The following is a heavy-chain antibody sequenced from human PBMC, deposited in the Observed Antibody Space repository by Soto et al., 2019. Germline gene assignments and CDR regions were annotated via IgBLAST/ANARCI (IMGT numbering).Heavy chain of an antibody. V-gene: IGHV1-46*01. J-gene: IGHJ4*02. Sequence: ASVKVSCRTSGFTFSTYYLHWVRQATGQGLEWMAMINPKADGTEYAQKFQGRATLARDTSTNTVYMDLSSLRSEDTAVYYCARSGYDFWSGYYNFDYWGQGTLVTVSS. CDR2: INPKADGT. CDR1: GFTFSTYY. D-gene: IGHD3-3*01. CDR3: ARSGYDFWSGYYNFDY.